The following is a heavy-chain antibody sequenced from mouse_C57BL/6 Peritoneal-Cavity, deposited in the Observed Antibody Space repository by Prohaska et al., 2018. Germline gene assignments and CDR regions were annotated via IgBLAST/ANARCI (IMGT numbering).Heavy chain of an antibody. CDR2: INPNYGTT. CDR3: ARLNYGSSSYAMDY. D-gene: IGHD1-1*01. CDR1: GYSFTDYN. J-gene: IGHJ4*01. Sequence: GPDLVKPGASVKISCKSSGYSFTDYNMNWVKQSNGKSLEWIGVINPNYGTTSYNQKFKGKATLTVDQSSSTAYMQLNSLTSEDSAVYYCARLNYGSSSYAMDYWGQGTAVTVSS. V-gene: IGHV1-39*01.